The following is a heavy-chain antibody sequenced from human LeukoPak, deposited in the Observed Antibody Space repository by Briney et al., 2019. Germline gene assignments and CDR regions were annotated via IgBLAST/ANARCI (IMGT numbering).Heavy chain of an antibody. J-gene: IGHJ4*02. CDR3: ARDFDGGLLDY. V-gene: IGHV3-53*01. CDR2: IYSGGST. D-gene: IGHD4-23*01. Sequence: PGGSLRLSCAASGFTVSSNYMSWVRQAPGKGLEWVSVIYSGGSTYYADSVKGRFTISRDNSKNALYLQMNSLRAEDTAVYYCARDFDGGLLDYWGQGTLVTVSS. CDR1: GFTVSSNY.